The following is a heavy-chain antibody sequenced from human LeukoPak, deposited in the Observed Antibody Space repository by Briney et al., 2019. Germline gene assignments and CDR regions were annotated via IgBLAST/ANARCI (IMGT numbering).Heavy chain of an antibody. CDR2: INQNGGER. CDR1: GFTFSHYW. J-gene: IGHJ4*02. D-gene: IGHD3-10*01. V-gene: IGHV3-7*01. CDR3: GVMYL. Sequence: GGSLRLSCAASGFTFSHYWLSWVRQTPGKGLEWVANINQNGGERNYLDSVKGRFTISRDNGKNSLYLQMNNCARDHPGAVARGVMYLWGQGTLVTVSS.